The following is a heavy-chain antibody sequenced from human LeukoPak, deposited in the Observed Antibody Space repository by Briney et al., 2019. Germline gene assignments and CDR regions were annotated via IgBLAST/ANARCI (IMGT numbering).Heavy chain of an antibody. CDR2: IYTSGST. J-gene: IGHJ4*02. CDR1: GGSISSGSYY. V-gene: IGHV4-61*02. CDR3: ARHTGGRPQYYGSGRFYRLEYFDY. Sequence: SETLSLTCTVSGGSISSGSYYWSWIRQPAGKGLEWIGRIYTSGSTNYNPSLKSRVTISVDTSKNQFSLKLSSVTAADTAVYYCARHTGGRPQYYGSGRFYRLEYFDYWGQGTLVTVSS. D-gene: IGHD3-10*01.